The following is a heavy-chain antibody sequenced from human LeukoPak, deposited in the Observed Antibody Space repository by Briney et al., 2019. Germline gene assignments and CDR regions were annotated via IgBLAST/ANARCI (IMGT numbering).Heavy chain of an antibody. CDR1: WYSFASQW. J-gene: IGHJ2*01. Sequence: GESLKISCKGSWYSFASQWIGRGRQMPGKRLGGVGIIYPGDSDTRYSPSFQGQVTISANKSISTAYLQWSSLKASDTAMYYCARRTAMAYWYFDLWGRGTLVTVSS. CDR2: IYPGDSDT. CDR3: ARRTAMAYWYFDL. V-gene: IGHV5-51*01. D-gene: IGHD5-18*01.